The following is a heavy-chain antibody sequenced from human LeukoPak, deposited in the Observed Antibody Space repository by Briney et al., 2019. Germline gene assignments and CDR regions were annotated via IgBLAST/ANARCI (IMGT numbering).Heavy chain of an antibody. Sequence: ASVKVSCKASGYTFTGYYMHWVRQAPGQGLEWMGRINPNSGGTNYAQKFQGRVTMTRDTSISTAYMELSRLRSDDTAVYYCARPESYYGSAHAFDIWGQGTMVTVSS. V-gene: IGHV1-2*06. D-gene: IGHD3-10*01. CDR2: INPNSGGT. J-gene: IGHJ3*02. CDR1: GYTFTGYY. CDR3: ARPESYYGSAHAFDI.